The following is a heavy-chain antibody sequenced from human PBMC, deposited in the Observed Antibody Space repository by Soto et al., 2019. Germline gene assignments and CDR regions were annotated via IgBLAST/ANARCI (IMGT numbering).Heavy chain of an antibody. D-gene: IGHD3-22*01. Sequence: PSETLSLTCTVSGGSISSYYVSWIRQPPGKGLEWIGYIYYSGSTNYNPSLKSRVTISVDTSKNQFSLKLSSVTAADTAVYYCARHRRPVYYYDSSGARSAFDPWGQGTLVTVSS. CDR2: IYYSGST. J-gene: IGHJ5*02. CDR1: GGSISSYY. CDR3: ARHRRPVYYYDSSGARSAFDP. V-gene: IGHV4-59*08.